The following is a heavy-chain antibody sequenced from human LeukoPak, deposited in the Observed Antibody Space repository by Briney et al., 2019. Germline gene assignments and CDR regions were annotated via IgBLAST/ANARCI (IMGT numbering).Heavy chain of an antibody. V-gene: IGHV3-30*03. J-gene: IGHJ3*02. Sequence: GGSLRLSCAASGFTFSSYGMHWVRQAPGKGLEWVAVISYDGSNKYYADSVKGRFTISRDNSKNTLYLQMNSLRAEDTAVYYCARDRIVGATPDAFDIWGQGTMVTVSS. D-gene: IGHD1-26*01. CDR2: ISYDGSNK. CDR3: ARDRIVGATPDAFDI. CDR1: GFTFSSYG.